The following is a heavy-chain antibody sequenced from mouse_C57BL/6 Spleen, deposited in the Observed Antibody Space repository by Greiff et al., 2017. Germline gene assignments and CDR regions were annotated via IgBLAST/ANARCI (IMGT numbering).Heavy chain of an antibody. CDR1: GYTFTSYW. Sequence: QVQLQQSGAELVMPGASVKLSCKASGYTFTSYWMHWVKQRPGQGLEWIGEIDPANSYTNYNQKFKGKSTLTVDKSSSTAYMHLSSLTSEDSAVYDCARWGYYYDRRCAMDYWGQGTSVTVSS. CDR3: ARWGYYYDRRCAMDY. D-gene: IGHD1-1*01. CDR2: IDPANSYT. V-gene: IGHV1-69*01. J-gene: IGHJ4*01.